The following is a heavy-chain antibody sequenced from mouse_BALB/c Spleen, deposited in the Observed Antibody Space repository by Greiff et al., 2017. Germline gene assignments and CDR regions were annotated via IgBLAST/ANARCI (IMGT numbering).Heavy chain of an antibody. CDR1: GFNIKDTY. CDR3: ARPIYYDYDEAY. D-gene: IGHD2-4*01. Sequence: EVQLQQSGAELVKPGASVKLSCTASGFNIKDTYMHWVQQRPEQGLEWIGRIDPANGNTKYDPKFQGKATITADTSSNTAYLQLSSLTSEDTAVYYCARPIYYDYDEAYWGQGTLVTVSA. V-gene: IGHV14-3*02. CDR2: IDPANGNT. J-gene: IGHJ3*01.